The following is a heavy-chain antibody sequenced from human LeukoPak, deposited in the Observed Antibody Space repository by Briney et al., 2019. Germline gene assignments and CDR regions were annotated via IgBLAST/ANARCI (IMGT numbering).Heavy chain of an antibody. V-gene: IGHV3-30*03. D-gene: IGHD4-17*01. J-gene: IGHJ3*02. CDR2: IPYDGSNT. CDR3: ARDTTTVTPKGPAFDI. CDR1: GFSFSSYG. Sequence: PGRSLRLSCAASGFSFSSYGMHWVRQAPGKGLEWVAVIPYDGSNTYYADSVKGRFTISRDNSKNTLYLQMNSLRVEDSAVYYCARDTTTVTPKGPAFDIWGQGTMVTVSS.